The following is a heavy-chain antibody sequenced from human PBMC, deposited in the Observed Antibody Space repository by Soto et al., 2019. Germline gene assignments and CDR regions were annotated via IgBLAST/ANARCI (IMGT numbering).Heavy chain of an antibody. CDR3: ARHTPAISISDH. D-gene: IGHD2-15*01. J-gene: IGHJ4*02. V-gene: IGHV4-39*01. CDR2: IYYSGST. CDR1: GCNIISSSYY. Sequence: SETHSHTSTFSGCNIISSSYYWGWIRKPPGKGLEWIGSIYYSGSTYYNPSLKSRVTISVDTSKNQFSLKLSSVTAADTAVYYCARHTPAISISDHWGQGTLVTVSS.